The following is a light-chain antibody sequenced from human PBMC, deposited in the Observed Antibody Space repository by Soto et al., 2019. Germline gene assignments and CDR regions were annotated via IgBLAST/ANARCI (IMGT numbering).Light chain of an antibody. V-gene: IGLV2-14*01. Sequence: LTQPASVSVSPGQSITISCTGTSSDVGGYNYVSWYQQHPGKAPKLMIYEVSNRPSGVSNRFSGSKSGNTASLTISGLQAEDEADYYCSSYTSSSTSYVFGTGTKV. J-gene: IGLJ1*01. CDR3: SSYTSSSTSYV. CDR1: SSDVGGYNY. CDR2: EVS.